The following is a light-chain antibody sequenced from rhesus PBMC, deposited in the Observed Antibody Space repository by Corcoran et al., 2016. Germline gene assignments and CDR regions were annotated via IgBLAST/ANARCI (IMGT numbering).Light chain of an antibody. V-gene: IGKV1S11*01. Sequence: DIQMTQSPSALSASVGDRVTISCRASQGISNWLAWYQQKPGKAPKRLIYVASRWQSGVPSRFSGAGSGTEFTLTIITLQPEDFATYYCQQHNSNPPTFGHGTKVEIK. CDR2: VAS. CDR3: QQHNSNPPT. J-gene: IGKJ1*01. CDR1: QGISNW.